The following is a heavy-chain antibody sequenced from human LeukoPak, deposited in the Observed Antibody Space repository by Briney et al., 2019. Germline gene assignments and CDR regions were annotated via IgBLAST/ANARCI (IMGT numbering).Heavy chain of an antibody. D-gene: IGHD3-3*01. CDR3: ARPKGSDFWSGYAFDI. CDR2: ISSNGGNT. Sequence: GGSRRLSCAASGFTFSGYAMHWVRQAPGKGLESVSAISSNGGNTFYANSMKGRFTISRDNSKNTLYLQMGSLGPEDMAVYYCARPKGSDFWSGYAFDIWGQGTMVTVSS. J-gene: IGHJ3*02. V-gene: IGHV3-64*01. CDR1: GFTFSGYA.